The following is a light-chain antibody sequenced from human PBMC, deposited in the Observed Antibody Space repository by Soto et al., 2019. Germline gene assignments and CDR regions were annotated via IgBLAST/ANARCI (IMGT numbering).Light chain of an antibody. CDR3: ASYMSNTHVV. J-gene: IGLJ2*01. CDR1: ASDVGGYDS. V-gene: IGLV2-14*01. CDR2: EVR. Sequence: QSVLTQPASVSGSPGQSITISCSGTASDVGGYDSVSWYQQNPGNAPKLIIFEVRYRPSGVSSRFSGSKSGNTASLTISGLQAEDEAEYYCASYMSNTHVVFGGGTKLTVL.